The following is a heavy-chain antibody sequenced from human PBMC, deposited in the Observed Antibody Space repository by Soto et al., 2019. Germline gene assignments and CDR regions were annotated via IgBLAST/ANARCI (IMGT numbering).Heavy chain of an antibody. V-gene: IGHV3-23*01. CDR1: GFTFSSYA. J-gene: IGHJ4*02. D-gene: IGHD2-2*01. Sequence: GGSLRLSCAASGFTFSSYAMSWVRQAPGKGLEWVSAISGSGGSTYYADSVKGRFTISRDNSKNTLYLQMNSLRAEDTAVYYCASLLVVVPAPFDYWGQGTLVTVSS. CDR3: ASLLVVVPAPFDY. CDR2: ISGSGGST.